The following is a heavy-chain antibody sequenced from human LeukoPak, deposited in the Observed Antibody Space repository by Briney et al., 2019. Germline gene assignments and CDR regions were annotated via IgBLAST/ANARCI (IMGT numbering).Heavy chain of an antibody. J-gene: IGHJ3*01. Sequence: PSGTLSLTCTVSGVSFRSHDWSWIRQPPGKGLEWVAYIYYSGSTRYNSSLKSRVTISVDTSNNQFSLKLRSVPAADTAVYYCASNNNLVGATNTDAFDVWGQGTMVTVSS. CDR2: IYYSGST. D-gene: IGHD1-26*01. CDR3: ASNNNLVGATNTDAFDV. CDR1: GVSFRSHD. V-gene: IGHV4-59*11.